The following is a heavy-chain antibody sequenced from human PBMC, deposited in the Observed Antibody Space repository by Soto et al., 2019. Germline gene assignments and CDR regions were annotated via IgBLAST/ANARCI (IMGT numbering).Heavy chain of an antibody. CDR2: ISAAGDP. Sequence: EVQLVESGGGLVQPGGSLRLSCEASGFTFRNYDMHWVRQGTGKGLEWVSGISAAGDPDYAHSVDGRFTISRENAQNSFFLQMNSLRVGDTAVYYCARTDIDFYGLDVWGQGTTVIVSS. CDR3: ARTDIDFYGLDV. J-gene: IGHJ6*02. CDR1: GFTFRNYD. V-gene: IGHV3-13*05.